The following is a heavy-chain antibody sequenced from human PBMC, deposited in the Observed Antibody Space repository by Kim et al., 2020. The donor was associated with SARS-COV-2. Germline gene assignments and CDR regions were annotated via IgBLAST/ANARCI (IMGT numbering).Heavy chain of an antibody. CDR2: MKRPDDST. Sequence: GGSLRLSCVASGFSFGTFDMSWVRQAPGKGLKWVSFMKRPDDSTYFAESVKGRFTVSRDSSRNTFYLQMNSLRADDTAIYYCVKGAWLDYWGAGLLVSGS. J-gene: IGHJ4*02. D-gene: IGHD5-12*01. CDR3: VKGAWLDY. CDR1: GFSFGTFD. V-gene: IGHV3-23*01.